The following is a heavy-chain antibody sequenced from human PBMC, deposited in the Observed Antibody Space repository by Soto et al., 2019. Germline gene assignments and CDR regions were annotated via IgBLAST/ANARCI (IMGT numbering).Heavy chain of an antibody. J-gene: IGHJ6*02. V-gene: IGHV4-59*12. Sequence: SETLSLTCTVSGGSISSYYWSWIRQPPGKGLEWIGYIYYSGSTNYNPSLKSRVTISVDTSKNQFSLKLSSVTAADMAVYFCVREDYDSSGDYYGMDVWGQGTTVTVSS. CDR3: VREDYDSSGDYYGMDV. CDR2: IYYSGST. D-gene: IGHD3-22*01. CDR1: GGSISSYY.